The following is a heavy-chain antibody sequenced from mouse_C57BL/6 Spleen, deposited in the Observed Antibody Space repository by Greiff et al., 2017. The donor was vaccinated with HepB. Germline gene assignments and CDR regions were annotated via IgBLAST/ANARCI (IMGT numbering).Heavy chain of an antibody. V-gene: IGHV1-18*01. CDR2: INPNNGGT. CDR1: GYTFTDYN. D-gene: IGHD2-4*01. CDR3: ARGDYDGTGWFAY. Sequence: VQLKESGPELVKPGASVKIPCKASGYTFTDYNMDWVKQSHGKSLEWIGDINPNNGGTIYNQKFKGKATLTVDKSSSTAYMELRSPTSEDTAVYYCARGDYDGTGWFAYWGQGTLVTVSA. J-gene: IGHJ3*01.